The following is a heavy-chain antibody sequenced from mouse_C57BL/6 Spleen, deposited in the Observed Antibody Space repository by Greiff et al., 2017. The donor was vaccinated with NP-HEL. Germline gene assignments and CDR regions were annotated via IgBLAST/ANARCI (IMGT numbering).Heavy chain of an antibody. J-gene: IGHJ2*01. D-gene: IGHD2-3*01. CDR2: INPNNGGT. V-gene: IGHV1-18*01. CDR1: GYTFTDYN. CDR3: ARSWLLRKGYFDY. Sequence: EVQLQESGPELVKPGASVKIPCKASGYTFTDYNMDWVKQSHGKSLEWIGDINPNNGGTIYNQKFKGKATLTVDKSSSTAYMELRSLTSEDTAVYYCARSWLLRKGYFDYWGQGTTLTVSS.